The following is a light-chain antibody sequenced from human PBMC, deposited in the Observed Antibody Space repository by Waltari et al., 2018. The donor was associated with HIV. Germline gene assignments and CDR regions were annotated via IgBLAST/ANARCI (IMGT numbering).Light chain of an antibody. CDR3: QQVDSFPRT. CDR1: QYIGSW. Sequence: DIQMTQSPSSVSASVGDRVTIACRASQYIGSWLVWYQQRPGKAPKLLIYGASSLQSGAPSRFSGSGSGTEFTLTINNLQPEDFATYFCQQVDSFPRTFGQGTKVDI. V-gene: IGKV1-12*01. J-gene: IGKJ1*01. CDR2: GAS.